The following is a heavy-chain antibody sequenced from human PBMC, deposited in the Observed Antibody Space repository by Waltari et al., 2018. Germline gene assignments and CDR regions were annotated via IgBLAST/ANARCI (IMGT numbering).Heavy chain of an antibody. CDR3: ARDRGKGLYLDS. V-gene: IGHV4-4*02. CDR1: GDSLTNIFW. J-gene: IGHJ4*02. Sequence: QVQLRESGPGLVNPSGTLSITCIVSGDSLTNIFWWSWVRQRPGKSLEWLGQIYRTGKTNYNPSLESRVIVSIDTSNNQLSLKLTSVTAADTAIYYCARDRGKGLYLDSWGQGILVTVSP. CDR2: IYRTGKT. D-gene: IGHD2-15*01.